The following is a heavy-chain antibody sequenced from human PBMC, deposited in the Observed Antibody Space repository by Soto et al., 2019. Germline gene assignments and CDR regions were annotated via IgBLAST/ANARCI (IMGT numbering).Heavy chain of an antibody. V-gene: IGHV4-38-2*01. CDR3: TRGVRNYYGSGSYPCYFDY. CDR2: IYHSGNT. CDR1: GYAIRTGYY. Sequence: AVSGYAIRTGYYWGWIRQPPGKGLEWIGSIYHSGNTYSNPSLKSRVTMAVDTSKNQVSLELSSVTAADTAVYYCTRGVRNYYGSGSYPCYFDYWGQGTLVTVSS. J-gene: IGHJ4*02. D-gene: IGHD3-10*01.